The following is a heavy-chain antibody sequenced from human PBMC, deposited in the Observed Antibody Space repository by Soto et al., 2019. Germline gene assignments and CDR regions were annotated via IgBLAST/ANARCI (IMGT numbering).Heavy chain of an antibody. D-gene: IGHD2-8*01. CDR3: AKNGQPPYYYYGLDV. J-gene: IGHJ6*02. V-gene: IGHV1-18*01. Sequence: ASVKVSCQASGYTFTRYGISWVRQAPGQGLEWMGWISGYNGDANYAQRFQGRVSMTIDTSTTTAYMELRTLTSDDTAVYYCAKNGQPPYYYYGLDVWGQGTTVTVSS. CDR2: ISGYNGDA. CDR1: GYTFTRYG.